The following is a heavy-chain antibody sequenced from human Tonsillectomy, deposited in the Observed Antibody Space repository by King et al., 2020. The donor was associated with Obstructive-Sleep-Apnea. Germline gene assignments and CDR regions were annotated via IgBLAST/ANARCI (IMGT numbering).Heavy chain of an antibody. Sequence: VQLQESGPGLVKPSQTLSLTCTVSGGSISRGGYYWSWIRQHPGKGLEWIGYIYYSGSTYYNPFLKSRVTISVDTSKNQFSLKLSSVTAADTAVYYCARGVAVAGTGFDYWGQGTLVTVSS. J-gene: IGHJ4*02. CDR3: ARGVAVAGTGFDY. V-gene: IGHV4-31*03. CDR1: GGSISRGGYY. CDR2: IYYSGST. D-gene: IGHD6-19*01.